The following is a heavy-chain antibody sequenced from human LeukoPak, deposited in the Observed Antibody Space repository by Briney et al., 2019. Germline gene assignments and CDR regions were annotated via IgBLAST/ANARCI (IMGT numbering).Heavy chain of an antibody. CDR1: GFTFSSYG. V-gene: IGHV3-30*02. J-gene: IGHJ6*03. Sequence: GGSLRLSCAASGFTFSSYGMHWVRQAPGKGLEWVAFIRYDGSNKYYADSVKGRFTISRDNSKNTLYLQMNSLRAEDTAVYYCAKDRYYYGSGSSDYYYMDVWGKDTTVTVSS. D-gene: IGHD3-10*01. CDR3: AKDRYYYGSGSSDYYYMDV. CDR2: IRYDGSNK.